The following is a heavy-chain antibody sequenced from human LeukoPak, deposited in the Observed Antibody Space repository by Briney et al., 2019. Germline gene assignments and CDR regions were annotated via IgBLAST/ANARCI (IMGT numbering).Heavy chain of an antibody. Sequence: PGGSLRLSCAASGFTFDDYGLSWVRQVPGKGLEWVSGLNWNGASTGYADSVKGRFTISIDNSKNTLYLQMNSLRAEDTAVYYCARRAGAYTHPYDYWGQGTLVTVS. D-gene: IGHD3-16*01. J-gene: IGHJ4*02. CDR3: ARRAGAYTHPYDY. CDR2: LNWNGAST. V-gene: IGHV3-20*04. CDR1: GFTFDDYG.